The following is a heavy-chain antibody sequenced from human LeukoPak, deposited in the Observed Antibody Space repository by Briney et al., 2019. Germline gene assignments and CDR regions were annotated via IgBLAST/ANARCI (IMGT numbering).Heavy chain of an antibody. D-gene: IGHD1-26*01. CDR1: GFTFSNYA. Sequence: GGSLRLSCTASGFTFSNYAMSWVRQAPGKGLEWVSAISGSGGSTYYADSVKGRFTISRDNSKNTLYLQMNSLRAEDTAVYYCAKGSSGSYDYWGQGTLVTVSS. J-gene: IGHJ4*02. CDR3: AKGSSGSYDY. V-gene: IGHV3-23*01. CDR2: ISGSGGST.